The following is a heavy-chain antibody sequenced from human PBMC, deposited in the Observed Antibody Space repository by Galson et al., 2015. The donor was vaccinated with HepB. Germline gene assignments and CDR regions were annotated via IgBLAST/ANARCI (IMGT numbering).Heavy chain of an antibody. Sequence: SVKVSCTASGYTFTSYDINWVRQATGQGLEWMGWMNPNSGNTGYAQKFQGRVTMTRNTSISTAYMELNSLRSEDTAVYYCARRAYILTLKHYSYCMGDWGKGTTVTVSS. D-gene: IGHD3-9*01. J-gene: IGHJ6*03. CDR2: MNPNSGNT. CDR1: GYTFTSYD. CDR3: ARRAYILTLKHYSYCMGD. V-gene: IGHV1-8*01.